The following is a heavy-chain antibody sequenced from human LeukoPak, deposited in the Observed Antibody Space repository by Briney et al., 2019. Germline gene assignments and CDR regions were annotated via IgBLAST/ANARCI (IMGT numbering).Heavy chain of an antibody. CDR1: GFTFSGYY. Sequence: GGSLRLSCEGSGFTFSGYYMSWIRQAPGKGLEWVSYINPSGSTIYYADSVKGRFTISRDNAKKLLDLQMYSLRAEDTAVYYCARVRGSGFCSGSSCAKDPGYYYYMDVWGKGTTVTVSS. CDR3: ARVRGSGFCSGSSCAKDPGYYYYMDV. CDR2: INPSGSTI. D-gene: IGHD2-2*01. V-gene: IGHV3-11*01. J-gene: IGHJ6*03.